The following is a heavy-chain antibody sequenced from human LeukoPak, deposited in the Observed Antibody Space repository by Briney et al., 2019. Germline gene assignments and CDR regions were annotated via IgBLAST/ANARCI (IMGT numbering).Heavy chain of an antibody. CDR3: ARGRGITMIVASTRYFQH. Sequence: TSETLSLTCAVYGGSFSGYYWSWIRQPPGKGLEWIGEINHSGSTNYNPSLKSRVTISVDTSKNQFSLKLSSVTAADTAVYYCARGRGITMIVASTRYFQHWGQGTLVTVSS. CDR2: INHSGST. CDR1: GGSFSGYY. V-gene: IGHV4-34*01. D-gene: IGHD3-22*01. J-gene: IGHJ1*01.